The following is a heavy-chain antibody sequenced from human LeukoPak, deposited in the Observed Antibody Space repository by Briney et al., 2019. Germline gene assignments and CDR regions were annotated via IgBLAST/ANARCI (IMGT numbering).Heavy chain of an antibody. CDR1: GGSISSYY. V-gene: IGHV4-59*12. CDR2: ISYSGST. CDR3: ARLSYYDSSGYFDY. D-gene: IGHD3-22*01. J-gene: IGHJ4*02. Sequence: PSETLSLTCTVSGGSISSYYWSWIRQPAGKGLEWIGNISYSGSTKYNPSLKSRVTISLDTSKNQFSLKLSSVTAADTAVYYCARLSYYDSSGYFDYWGQGTLVTVSS.